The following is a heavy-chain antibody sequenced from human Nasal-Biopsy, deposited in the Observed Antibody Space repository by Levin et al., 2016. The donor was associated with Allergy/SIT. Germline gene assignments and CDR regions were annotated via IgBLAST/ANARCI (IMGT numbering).Heavy chain of an antibody. CDR2: INGGNGDT. D-gene: IGHD5-18*01. Sequence: ASVKVSCKASRYTLDNYLMHWVRQAPGQSLEWMGWINGGNGDTQYSQKFLGRVTIIRDTSASTAYMELSSLRSEDTAVYYCARDFPAHRRSDTVNYAFDLWGQGTMVTVSS. J-gene: IGHJ3*01. CDR3: ARDFPAHRRSDTVNYAFDL. V-gene: IGHV1-3*01. CDR1: RYTLDNYL.